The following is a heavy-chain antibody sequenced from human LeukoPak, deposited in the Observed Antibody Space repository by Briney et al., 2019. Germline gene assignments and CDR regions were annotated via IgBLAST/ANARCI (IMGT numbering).Heavy chain of an antibody. J-gene: IGHJ4*02. CDR1: GFTFSSYE. V-gene: IGHV3-48*03. D-gene: IGHD5-12*01. CDR2: ISSSGSTI. CDR3: ARGGYSGYDRVSYYFDY. Sequence: PGGSLRLSCAASGFTFSSYEMNWVRQAPGKGLAWVSYISSSGSTIYYADSVKGRFTISRDNAKNSLYLQMNSLRAEDTAVYYCARGGYSGYDRVSYYFDYWGQGTLVTVSS.